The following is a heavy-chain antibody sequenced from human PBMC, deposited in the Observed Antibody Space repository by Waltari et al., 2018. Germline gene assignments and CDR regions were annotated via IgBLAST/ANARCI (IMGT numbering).Heavy chain of an antibody. CDR1: GYTFTSSY. V-gene: IGHV1-46*01. J-gene: IGHJ6*04. CDR2: INPSGGST. Sequence: QVQLVQSGAEVKKPGASVTVSCKASGYTFTSSYMHLVRQAPGQGLEWMGIINPSGGSTSYAQKFQGRVTMTRDTSTSTVYMELSSLRSEDTAVYYCARGTTIFGGMDVWGKGTTVTVSS. D-gene: IGHD3-3*01. CDR3: ARGTTIFGGMDV.